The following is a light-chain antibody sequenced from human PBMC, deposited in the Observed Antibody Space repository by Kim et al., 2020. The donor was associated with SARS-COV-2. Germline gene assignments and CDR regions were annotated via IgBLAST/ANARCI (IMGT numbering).Light chain of an antibody. V-gene: IGLV3-19*01. J-gene: IGLJ2*01. Sequence: SSELTQDPAVSVALGQTVTITCQGDSLRLYYASWYQQKPGQAPQLVIYGKNSRPSGIPDRFSGSSSGNTASLTITGAQAEDEADYYCNSRDNSGYYVVFCGGTQLTVL. CDR1: SLRLYY. CDR3: NSRDNSGYYVV. CDR2: GKN.